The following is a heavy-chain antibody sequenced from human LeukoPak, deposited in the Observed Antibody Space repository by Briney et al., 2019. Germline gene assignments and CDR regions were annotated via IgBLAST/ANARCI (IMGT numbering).Heavy chain of an antibody. Sequence: SETLSLTCTVSGGSISSYYWSCIRQPPGGGLEWIGYIYYSGSTNYNPSLESRVTISVDTSKNQFSLKLSSVTAADTAVYYCARTGWFGELSGWFDPWGQGTLVTVSS. J-gene: IGHJ5*02. CDR1: GGSISSYY. CDR3: ARTGWFGELSGWFDP. D-gene: IGHD3-10*01. CDR2: IYYSGST. V-gene: IGHV4-59*01.